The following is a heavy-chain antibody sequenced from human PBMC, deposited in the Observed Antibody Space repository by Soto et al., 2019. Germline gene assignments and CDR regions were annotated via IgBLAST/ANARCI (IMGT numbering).Heavy chain of an antibody. CDR1: GGTFSSYT. V-gene: IGHV1-69*02. J-gene: IGHJ6*03. CDR2: IIPILGIA. Sequence: SVKVSCKASGGTFSSYTISWVRQAPGQGLEWMGRIIPILGIANYAQKFQGRVTITADKSTSTAYMELSSLRSEDTAVYYCSRAYYGSGSGTQRYYYYYYMDVWGKGTTVTVSS. D-gene: IGHD3-10*01. CDR3: SRAYYGSGSGTQRYYYYYYMDV.